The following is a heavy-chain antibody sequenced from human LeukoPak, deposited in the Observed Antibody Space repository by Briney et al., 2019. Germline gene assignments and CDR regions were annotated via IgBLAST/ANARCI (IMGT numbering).Heavy chain of an antibody. CDR1: GGSFSGYF. Sequence: SETLSLTCAVSGGSFSGYFWSSIRQPPGKGLEWIGEINHSGSTNHNPSLKSRVAISVDTSKNQFSLKLRSVTAADTAVYYCARRLQGYCSGGSCYSGYFQHWGQGTLVTVSS. V-gene: IGHV4-34*01. CDR3: ARRLQGYCSGGSCYSGYFQH. CDR2: INHSGST. J-gene: IGHJ1*01. D-gene: IGHD2-15*01.